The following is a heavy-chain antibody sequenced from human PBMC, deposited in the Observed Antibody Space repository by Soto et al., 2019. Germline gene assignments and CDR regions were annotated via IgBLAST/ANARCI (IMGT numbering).Heavy chain of an antibody. CDR1: GYSISSGYY. Sequence: SETLSLTCAVSGYSISSGYYWGWIRQPPGKGLEWIGSIYHSGSTYYNPFLKSRVTISVDTSKNQFSLKLSSVTAADTAVYYCARDGRGDYGDSKIDYWGQGTLVTVSS. D-gene: IGHD4-17*01. CDR3: ARDGRGDYGDSKIDY. CDR2: IYHSGST. J-gene: IGHJ4*02. V-gene: IGHV4-38-2*02.